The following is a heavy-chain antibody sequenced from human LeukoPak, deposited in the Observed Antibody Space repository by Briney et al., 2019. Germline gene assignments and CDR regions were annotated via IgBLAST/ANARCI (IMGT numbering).Heavy chain of an antibody. CDR2: IYYSGST. Sequence: SETLSLTCTVSGGSISSYYWSWIRQPPGKGLEWIGYIYYSGSTNYNPSLKSRVTISVDTSKNQFSLKLSSVTAADTAVYYCARSVAGTQGYYFDYWGQGTLVTVSS. CDR1: GGSISSYY. D-gene: IGHD6-19*01. V-gene: IGHV4-59*01. J-gene: IGHJ4*02. CDR3: ARSVAGTQGYYFDY.